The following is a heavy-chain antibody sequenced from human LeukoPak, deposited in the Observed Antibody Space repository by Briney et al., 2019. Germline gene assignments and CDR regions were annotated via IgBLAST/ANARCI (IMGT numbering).Heavy chain of an antibody. CDR2: IYYSGST. Sequence: PSETLSLTCTVSGGSISSSSYYWGWIRQPPGKGLEWIGYIYYSGSTNYNPSLKSRVTISVDTSKNQFSLKLSSVTAADTAVYYCARGAYYSSRYVFDYWGQGTLVTVSS. CDR3: ARGAYYSSRYVFDY. CDR1: GGSISSSSYY. J-gene: IGHJ4*02. D-gene: IGHD6-13*01. V-gene: IGHV4-61*05.